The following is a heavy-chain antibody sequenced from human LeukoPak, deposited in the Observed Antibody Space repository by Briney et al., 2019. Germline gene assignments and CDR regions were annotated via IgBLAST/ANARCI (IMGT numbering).Heavy chain of an antibody. CDR2: INPNSGGT. D-gene: IGHD6-6*01. CDR3: ARGSSSTEGAFDI. CDR1: GYTFTGYY. Sequence: GASVKVSCKASGYTFTGYYMHWMRQAPGQGLEWMGWINPNSGGTNYAQKFQGWVTMTRDTSISTAYMELSRLRSDDTAVYYCARGSSSTEGAFDIWGQGTMVTVSS. V-gene: IGHV1-2*04. J-gene: IGHJ3*02.